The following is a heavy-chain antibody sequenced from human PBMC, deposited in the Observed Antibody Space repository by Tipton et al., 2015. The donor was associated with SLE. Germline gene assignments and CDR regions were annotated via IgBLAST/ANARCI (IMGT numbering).Heavy chain of an antibody. CDR3: ARGGRPHGDAFDI. V-gene: IGHV4-61*09. CDR1: GGSISSGGYY. J-gene: IGHJ3*02. Sequence: TLSLTCTVSGGSISSGGYYWSWIRQPAGKGLEWIGYIYTSGSTNYNPSLKSRVTISVDTSKNQFSLKLSSVTAADTAVYYCARGGRPHGDAFDIWGQGTMVTVSS. CDR2: IYTSGST.